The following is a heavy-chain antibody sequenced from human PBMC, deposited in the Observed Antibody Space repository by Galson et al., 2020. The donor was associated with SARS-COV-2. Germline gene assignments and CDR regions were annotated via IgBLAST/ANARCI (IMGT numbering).Heavy chain of an antibody. CDR2: IYYSGTT. CDR3: ARTGGIAARRAYDM. D-gene: IGHD6-6*01. Sequence: SETLSLTCTVSGGSISSGSYYWGWIRQPPGKGPEYIGTIYYSGTTYYNPSLKSRVTISVDTSKNQFSLKLTSVTAADTAVYYCARTGGIAARRAYDMWGQGTMVIVSS. V-gene: IGHV4-39*07. CDR1: GGSISSGSYY. J-gene: IGHJ3*02.